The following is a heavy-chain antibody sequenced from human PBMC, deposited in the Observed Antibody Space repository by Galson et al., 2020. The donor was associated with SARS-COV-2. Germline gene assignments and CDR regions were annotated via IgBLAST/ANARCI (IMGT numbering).Heavy chain of an antibody. Sequence: SETLSLTCAVYGGSFSGYYWSWIRQLPGKGLEWIGEINHSGRTNYNPSLQSRVTISVDTSKNQFSLKLSSVTAADTAVYYCARAPAAMHYYYYMDVWGNGTTVTVSS. CDR2: INHSGRT. V-gene: IGHV4-34*01. D-gene: IGHD2-2*01. CDR1: GGSFSGYY. J-gene: IGHJ6*03. CDR3: ARAPAAMHYYYYMDV.